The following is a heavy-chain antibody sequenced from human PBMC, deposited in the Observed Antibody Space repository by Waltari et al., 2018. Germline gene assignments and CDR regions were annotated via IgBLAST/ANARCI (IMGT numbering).Heavy chain of an antibody. CDR2: INEDGSMK. CDR3: ARSVWGEGNY. D-gene: IGHD3-10*02. CDR1: GFTFGRYW. J-gene: IGHJ4*01. V-gene: IGHV3-7*01. Sequence: EVQLVESGGGLVQPGGSLRLSCRGSGFTFGRYWMPWVRQAPGKGLEWVANINEDGSMKSYVDSVRGRFTISRDNAKNSLYLQMHSLRAEDTAVFYCARSVWGEGNYWGHGTLVAVSS.